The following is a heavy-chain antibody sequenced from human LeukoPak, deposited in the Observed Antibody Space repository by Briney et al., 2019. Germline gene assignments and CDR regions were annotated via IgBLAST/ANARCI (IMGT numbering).Heavy chain of an antibody. J-gene: IGHJ4*02. CDR3: AKPPRAYCGGDCYSVGI. D-gene: IGHD2-21*02. V-gene: IGHV3-23*01. CDR1: GFTFSSYG. CDR2: ISGSGGST. Sequence: GGSLRLSCAASGFTFSSYGMSWVRQAPGKGLEWVSAISGSGGSTYYADSVKGRFTISRDNSKNTLYLQMNSLRAEDTAVYYCAKPPRAYCGGDCYSVGIWGQGTLVTVSS.